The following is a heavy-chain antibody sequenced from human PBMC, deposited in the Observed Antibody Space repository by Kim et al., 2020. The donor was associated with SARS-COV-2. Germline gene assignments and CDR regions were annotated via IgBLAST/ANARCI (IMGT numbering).Heavy chain of an antibody. CDR3: ASDLYCSGGSCFERTPYYFDY. CDR2: IRSKAYGGTT. D-gene: IGHD2-15*01. CDR1: GFTFGDYA. J-gene: IGHJ4*02. V-gene: IGHV3-49*03. Sequence: GGSLRLSCTASGFTFGDYAMSWFRQAPGKGLEWVGFIRSKAYGGTTEYAASVKGRFTISRDDSKSIAYLQMNSLKTEDTAVYYCASDLYCSGGSCFERTPYYFDYWGQGTLVTVSS.